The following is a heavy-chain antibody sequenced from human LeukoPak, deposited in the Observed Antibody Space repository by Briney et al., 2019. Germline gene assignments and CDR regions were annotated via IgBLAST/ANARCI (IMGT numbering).Heavy chain of an antibody. V-gene: IGHV4-59*12. CDR2: IYYSGTT. J-gene: IGHJ4*02. CDR1: GGSMGNYY. Sequence: SETLSLTCTVSGGSMGNYYWIWIRQPPGKGLEWIGYIYYSGTTSYNPSLKSRVTVSVDTSKNQFSLRLSSVTAADTAVYYCARGKVVADTPGQNSWDHWGQGTLVTVSS. CDR3: ARGKVVADTPGQNSWDH. D-gene: IGHD6-19*01.